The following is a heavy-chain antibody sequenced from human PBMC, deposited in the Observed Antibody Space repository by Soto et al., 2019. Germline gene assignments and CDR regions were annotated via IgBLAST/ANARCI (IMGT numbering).Heavy chain of an antibody. Sequence: SETLSLTCTVSGGSISSSSYYWGWIRQPPGKGLEWIGSIYYSGSTYYNPSLKSRVTISVDTSKNQFSLKLSSVTAADTAVYYCARRDFWSGYQDDAFDIWGQGTMVTVSS. V-gene: IGHV4-39*01. CDR1: GGSISSSSYY. D-gene: IGHD3-3*01. J-gene: IGHJ3*02. CDR3: ARRDFWSGYQDDAFDI. CDR2: IYYSGST.